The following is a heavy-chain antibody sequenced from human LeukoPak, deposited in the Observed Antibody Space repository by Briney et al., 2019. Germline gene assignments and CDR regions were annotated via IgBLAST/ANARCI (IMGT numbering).Heavy chain of an antibody. J-gene: IGHJ5*02. CDR3: ARDNSGGSTWWFDP. CDR2: IIPIFGTA. CDR1: GGTFSSYA. Sequence: SVKVSCKASGGTFSSYAISWVRQAPGQGLEWMGGIIPIFGTANYAQKFQGRVTMTRDTSTSTVYMELSSLRSEDTAVYYCARDNSGGSTWWFDPWGQGTLVTVSS. D-gene: IGHD2-15*01. V-gene: IGHV1-69*05.